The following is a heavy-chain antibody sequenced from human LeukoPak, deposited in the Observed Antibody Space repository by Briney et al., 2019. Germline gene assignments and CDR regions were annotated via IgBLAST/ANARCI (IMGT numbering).Heavy chain of an antibody. CDR1: GFTFSSYA. D-gene: IGHD2-2*01. J-gene: IGHJ4*02. Sequence: PGGSLRLSCAASGFTFSSYAMSRVRQAPGKGLEWVSAISGSGGSTYYADSVKGRFTTSRDNSKNTLYLQMNSLRAEDTAVYYCAKEGRGYCGSTSCRDFDYWGQGTLVTVSS. CDR2: ISGSGGST. V-gene: IGHV3-23*01. CDR3: AKEGRGYCGSTSCRDFDY.